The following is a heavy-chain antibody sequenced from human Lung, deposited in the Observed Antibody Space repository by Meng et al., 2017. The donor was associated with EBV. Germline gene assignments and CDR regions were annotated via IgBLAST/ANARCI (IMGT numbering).Heavy chain of an antibody. CDR3: AREYSSSSGLPGP. Sequence: VQLQESGPGLGKPSGTPPLTRAVSGGSISSSNWWSWVRKPPGKGLEWIGEIYHSGSTNYNPSLKSRVTISVDTSRNQFSLKLTSVTAADTAVYYCAREYSSSSGLPGPWGQGTLVTVSS. V-gene: IGHV4-4*02. J-gene: IGHJ5*02. CDR1: GGSISSSNW. D-gene: IGHD6-6*01. CDR2: IYHSGST.